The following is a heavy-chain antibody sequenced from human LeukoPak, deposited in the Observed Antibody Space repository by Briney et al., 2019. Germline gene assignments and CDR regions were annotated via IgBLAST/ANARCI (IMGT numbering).Heavy chain of an antibody. CDR1: GFTFSSYA. D-gene: IGHD2-15*01. Sequence: GGSLRLSCAASGFTFSSYAMSWARQAPGKGLEWVSAISGSGGSTYYADSVKGRFTISRDNSKNTLYLQMNSLRAEDTAVYYCARAPRYCSGGSCGYLFDYWGQGTLVTVSS. V-gene: IGHV3-23*01. CDR3: ARAPRYCSGGSCGYLFDY. J-gene: IGHJ4*02. CDR2: ISGSGGST.